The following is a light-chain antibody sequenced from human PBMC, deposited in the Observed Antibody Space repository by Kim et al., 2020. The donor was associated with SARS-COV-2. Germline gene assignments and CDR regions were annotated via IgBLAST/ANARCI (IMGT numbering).Light chain of an antibody. Sequence: VALGQTVRRTCQGENHRTYYTTWFQQKPGQAPIVVFYGKNNRPSGIPDRFSGSSSGNTASLTITATQAGDEADYYCNSRDNNDNVLFGGGTQLTVL. V-gene: IGLV3-19*01. CDR3: NSRDNNDNVL. J-gene: IGLJ2*01. CDR2: GKN. CDR1: NHRTYY.